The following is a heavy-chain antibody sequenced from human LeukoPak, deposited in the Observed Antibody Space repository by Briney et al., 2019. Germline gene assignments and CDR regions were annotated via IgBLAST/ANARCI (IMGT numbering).Heavy chain of an antibody. CDR3: APTSEAYTSNWSV. D-gene: IGHD3-16*01. CDR1: GYSFTDDY. J-gene: IGHJ4*02. Sequence: ASVKVSCKTSGYSFTDDYIHWVRQAPGQGLEWMGWINPDTDVTNYAPKLRGRVIMTRDTSISTAYMEVRRLTFDDTAIYYCAPTSEAYTSNWSVWGQGTLVTVST. CDR2: INPDTDVT. V-gene: IGHV1-2*02.